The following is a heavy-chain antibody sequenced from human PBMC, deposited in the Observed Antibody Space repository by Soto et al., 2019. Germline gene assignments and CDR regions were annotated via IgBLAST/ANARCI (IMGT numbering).Heavy chain of an antibody. CDR3: AKENGYSSSWFEFDY. CDR1: GFTFSSYA. Sequence: EVQLLESGGGLVQPGGSLRLSCAASGFTFSSYAMSWVRQAPGKGLEWVSAISGSGGSTYYADSVKGRFTISRDNSKNTLYLQMNSLGAEDTAVDYCAKENGYSSSWFEFDYWGQGTLVTVSS. CDR2: ISGSGGST. J-gene: IGHJ4*02. D-gene: IGHD6-13*01. V-gene: IGHV3-23*01.